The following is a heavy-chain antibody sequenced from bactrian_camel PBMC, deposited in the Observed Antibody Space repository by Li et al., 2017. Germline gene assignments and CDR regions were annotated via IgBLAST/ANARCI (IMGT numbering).Heavy chain of an antibody. CDR2: IDSNGVT. Sequence: HVQLVESGGGAVQAGGSLRLSCAVSGFSSSAWCMGWFRQAPGAKRETVATIDSNGVTKVADSVKARFTASKDNDKKTWYLRMNNLKPEDTALYTCAAEDQAPWGMGWICNYNSWGQGTQVTVS. CDR1: GFSSSAWC. J-gene: IGHJ6*01. CDR3: AAEDQAPWGMGWICNYNS. D-gene: IGHD5*01. V-gene: IGHV3S53*01.